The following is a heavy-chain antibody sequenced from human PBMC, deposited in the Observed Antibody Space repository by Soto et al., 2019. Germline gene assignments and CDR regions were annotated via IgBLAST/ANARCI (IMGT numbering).Heavy chain of an antibody. CDR2: ISYDGSDK. J-gene: IGHJ5*02. Sequence: QVQLVESGGGVVQPGRSLRLSCAASGFTFSSYGMHWVRQAPGKGLEWVAIISYDGSDKYYADSVKGRFTISRDNSKNTLYVQRNSRRPADTAVYFCASEIYSGSYHVGAASWGQGTLVTVSS. CDR1: GFTFSSYG. V-gene: IGHV3-30*03. CDR3: ASEIYSGSYHVGAAS. D-gene: IGHD1-26*01.